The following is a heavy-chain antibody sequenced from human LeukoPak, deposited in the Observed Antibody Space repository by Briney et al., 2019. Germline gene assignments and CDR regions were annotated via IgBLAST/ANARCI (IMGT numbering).Heavy chain of an antibody. CDR1: GFTFDDYA. CDR2: ISWNSGSI. CDR3: AKDTNPFYSARRALDWYFDL. Sequence: GGSLRLSCAASGFTFDDYAMHWVRQAPGKGLEWVSGISWNSGSIGYADSVKGRFTISRDNAKNSLYLQMNSLRAEDTALYYCAKDTNPFYSARRALDWYFDLWGRGTLVTVSS. D-gene: IGHD2-21*01. V-gene: IGHV3-9*01. J-gene: IGHJ2*01.